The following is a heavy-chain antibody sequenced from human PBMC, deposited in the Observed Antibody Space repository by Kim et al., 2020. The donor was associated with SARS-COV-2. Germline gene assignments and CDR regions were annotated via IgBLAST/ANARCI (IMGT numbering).Heavy chain of an antibody. D-gene: IGHD1-26*01. V-gene: IGHV4-39*07. CDR3: ACHVGSTPDYYFDY. Sequence: SETLSLTCSVSGVSISTNYHYWGWVRQPPGKGLEWIGSVYNSGTTYYIPSLKSRVTISGDTSKNQFSLNMRSVTAADTAVYHCACHVGSTPDYYFDYWGRGALVTVSS. CDR1: GVSISTNYHY. CDR2: VYNSGTT. J-gene: IGHJ4*02.